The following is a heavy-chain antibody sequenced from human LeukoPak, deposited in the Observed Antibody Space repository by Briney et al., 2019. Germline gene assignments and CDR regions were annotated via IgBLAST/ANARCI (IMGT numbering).Heavy chain of an antibody. Sequence: GGSLRLSCAASGLTFSSHWMHWVRQAPGKGLVWVSRITNDGSSTTYADSVKGRFTISRDNAKNSLYLQMNSLRAEDTAVYYCARDYFGSSWYSFDYWGQGTLVTVSS. CDR2: ITNDGSST. CDR1: GLTFSSHW. D-gene: IGHD6-13*01. J-gene: IGHJ4*02. CDR3: ARDYFGSSWYSFDY. V-gene: IGHV3-74*01.